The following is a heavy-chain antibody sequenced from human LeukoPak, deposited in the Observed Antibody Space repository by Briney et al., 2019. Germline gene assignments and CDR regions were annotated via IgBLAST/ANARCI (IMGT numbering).Heavy chain of an antibody. J-gene: IGHJ4*02. V-gene: IGHV1-18*01. CDR2: ISAYNGNT. D-gene: IGHD6-6*01. CDR3: ARRGYSSSSSTFDY. Sequence: GASVKVSCKASGYTFTSYGTSWVRQAPGQGLEWMGWISAYNGNTNYAQKLQGRVTMTTDTSTSTAYMELRSLRSDDTAVYYCARRGYSSSSSTFDYWGQGTLVTVSS. CDR1: GYTFTSYG.